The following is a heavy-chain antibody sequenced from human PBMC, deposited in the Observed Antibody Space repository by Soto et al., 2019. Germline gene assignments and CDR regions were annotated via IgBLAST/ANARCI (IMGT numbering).Heavy chain of an antibody. D-gene: IGHD1-26*01. CDR1: NGSISGFY. CDR2: IHYSGRT. J-gene: IGHJ4*02. V-gene: IGHV4-59*12. Sequence: SETLSLTCSVSNGSISGFYWTWIRQPPGKILEWIGYIHYSGRTDYNPSLTSRATMSVDTSKNQFSLNLKSITAADTAVYYCVRVGVGIGNHFDSWGQGTLVTVSS. CDR3: VRVGVGIGNHFDS.